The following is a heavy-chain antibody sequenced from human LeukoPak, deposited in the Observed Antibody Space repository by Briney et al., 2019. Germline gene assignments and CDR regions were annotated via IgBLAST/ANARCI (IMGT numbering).Heavy chain of an antibody. V-gene: IGHV4-59*12. CDR2: IYYSGST. J-gene: IGHJ4*02. Sequence: SETLSLTCTVSGGSISSYYWSWIRQPPGKGLEWIGYIYYSGSTDYNPSLKSRVTMSVDTSKNQFSLKLNSVTAADTAVYYCARDTVGATKAPFEFDYWGQGTLVTVSS. D-gene: IGHD1-26*01. CDR3: ARDTVGATKAPFEFDY. CDR1: GGSISSYY.